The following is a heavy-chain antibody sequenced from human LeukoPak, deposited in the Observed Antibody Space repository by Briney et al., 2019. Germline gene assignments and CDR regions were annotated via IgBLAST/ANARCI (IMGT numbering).Heavy chain of an antibody. V-gene: IGHV3-23*01. D-gene: IGHD3-22*01. Sequence: GGSLRLSCAASGFTFSSYAMSWVRQAPGKGLEWVSAISGSGGSTYYADSVKGRFTISRDNAKNLLYLQMNSLRAEDTAVYYCARDLGSPYYYDSSGYYQQDYWGQGTLVTVSS. J-gene: IGHJ4*02. CDR1: GFTFSSYA. CDR3: ARDLGSPYYYDSSGYYQQDY. CDR2: ISGSGGST.